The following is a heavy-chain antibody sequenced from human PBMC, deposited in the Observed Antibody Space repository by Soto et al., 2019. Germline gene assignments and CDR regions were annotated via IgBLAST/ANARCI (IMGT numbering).Heavy chain of an antibody. Sequence: GGSLRLSCAASGFTFSNAWMSWVRQAPGKGLEWVGRIKSKTDGGTTDYAAPVKGRFTISRDDSKNTLYLQMNSLKTEDTAVYYCTTGRSSGPYYYYYGMDVWGQGTTVTVS. CDR1: GFTFSNAW. D-gene: IGHD6-19*01. CDR2: IKSKTDGGTT. CDR3: TTGRSSGPYYYYYGMDV. V-gene: IGHV3-15*01. J-gene: IGHJ6*02.